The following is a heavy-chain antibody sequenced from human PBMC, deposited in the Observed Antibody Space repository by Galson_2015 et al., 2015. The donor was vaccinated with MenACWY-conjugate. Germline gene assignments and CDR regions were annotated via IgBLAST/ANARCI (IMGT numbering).Heavy chain of an antibody. Sequence: SLRLSCAASGFTVSSTFMSWLRQAPGKGLEWVSIIYSSGNTYYAESVKGRLTISRDKSKNSLYLQLNSLRAEDTAVYYCAAARPYWYFDLWGRGTLVTVSS. CDR2: IYSSGNT. D-gene: IGHD6-13*01. CDR3: AAARPYWYFDL. V-gene: IGHV3-53*01. CDR1: GFTVSSTF. J-gene: IGHJ2*01.